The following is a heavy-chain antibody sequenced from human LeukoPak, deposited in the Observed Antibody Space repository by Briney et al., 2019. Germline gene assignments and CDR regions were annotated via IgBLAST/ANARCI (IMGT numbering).Heavy chain of an antibody. CDR3: AKDRKA. CDR1: GFTFSSYA. CDR2: ISYDGSNK. V-gene: IGHV3-30*04. J-gene: IGHJ5*02. Sequence: PRGSLRPSCAASGFTFSSYAMHWVRQAPGKGLEWVAVISYDGSNKYYADSVKGRFTISRDNSKNTLYLQMNSLRAEDTAVYYCAKDRKAWGQGTLVTVSS.